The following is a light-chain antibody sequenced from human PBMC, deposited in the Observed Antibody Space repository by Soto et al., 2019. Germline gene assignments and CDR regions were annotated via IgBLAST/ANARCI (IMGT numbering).Light chain of an antibody. CDR1: QSVGSS. V-gene: IGKV3-11*01. CDR3: QQRYSWPLT. J-gene: IGKJ4*01. Sequence: EIVLTQSPATLSLSPGERATLCCRASQSVGSSLAWYQQKPGQAPRLLIYGASNGATGIPARFSGTGSGTDFTLTISSLEPEDFAVYYCQQRYSWPLTFGGGTKVDI. CDR2: GAS.